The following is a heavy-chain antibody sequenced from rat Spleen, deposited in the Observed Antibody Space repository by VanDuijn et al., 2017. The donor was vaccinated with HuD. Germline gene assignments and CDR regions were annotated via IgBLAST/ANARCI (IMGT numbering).Heavy chain of an antibody. V-gene: IGHV3-3*01. J-gene: IGHJ3*01. CDR1: GYSITSSYR. CDR3: ARSGYNNYWFDH. Sequence: EVQLQESGPGLVKPSQSLSLTCSVTGYSITSSYRWNWIRKFPGNKLEWMGYINSAGSTNYNPSLKSRISITRDTSKNQFFLQVNSVTTEDTATYYCARSGYNNYWFDHWGQGTLVTVSS. D-gene: IGHD1-10*01. CDR2: INSAGST.